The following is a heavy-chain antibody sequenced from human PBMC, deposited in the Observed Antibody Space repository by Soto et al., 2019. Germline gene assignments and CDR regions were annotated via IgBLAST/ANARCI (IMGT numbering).Heavy chain of an antibody. CDR1: GGTFSSYA. V-gene: IGHV1-69*01. CDR3: ARGHFDWFPRVAGWYYCGMDV. D-gene: IGHD3-9*01. Sequence: QVQLVQSGAEVKKPGASVKVSCKASGGTFSSYAISWVRQAPGQGLEWMAVIIPIFGTSNEEPKFQGRITITADESTSTAYMELISLRSEDTAVDYCARGHFDWFPRVAGWYYCGMDVWGRGTTVTVSS. CDR2: IIPIFGTS. J-gene: IGHJ6*02.